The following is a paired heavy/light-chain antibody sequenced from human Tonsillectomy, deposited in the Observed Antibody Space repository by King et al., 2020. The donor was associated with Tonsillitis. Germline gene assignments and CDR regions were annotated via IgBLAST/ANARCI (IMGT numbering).Heavy chain of an antibody. D-gene: IGHD1-1*01. Sequence: QVQLRESGSGLVKPSQTLSLTCAVSGASINSGTYSWNWIRQPPGKGLEWIGYVYHSGTSYYSPSLKSRVTISKDWSENQLSLKLRLVTAADTALYFCARGEVHGDAFDLWGQGTMVTVSS. J-gene: IGHJ3*01. CDR3: ARGEVHGDAFDL. V-gene: IGHV4-30-2*01. CDR1: GASINSGTYS. CDR2: VYHSGTS.
Light chain of an antibody. CDR2: DNK. CDR3: GTWDSSLSAVV. V-gene: IGLV1-51*01. Sequence: QSVLTQPPSVSAAPGERVTISCSGNSSNIGNNYVSWYQQFPGTTPKLLIYDNKKRPSGIPDRFSGSKSGTSATLGITGLQTGDEADYYCGTWDSSLSAVVFGGGTKLAVL. J-gene: IGLJ2*01. CDR1: SSNIGNNY.